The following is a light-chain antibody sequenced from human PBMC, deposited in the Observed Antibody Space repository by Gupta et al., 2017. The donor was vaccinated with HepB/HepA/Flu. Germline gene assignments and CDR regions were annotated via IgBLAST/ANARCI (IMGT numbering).Light chain of an antibody. CDR1: QSVLYSSNNKNY. Sequence: DIVMTQSPDSLAVSLGERATINCKSSQSVLYSSNNKNYLAWYQQKPGQPPKLLIYWASTRESGVPDRFSGSGSGTDFTLTISSLQAEDVAVYYCQQDDSTPCIFGQGTKMDIK. CDR2: WAS. CDR3: QQDDSTPCI. J-gene: IGKJ2*02. V-gene: IGKV4-1*01.